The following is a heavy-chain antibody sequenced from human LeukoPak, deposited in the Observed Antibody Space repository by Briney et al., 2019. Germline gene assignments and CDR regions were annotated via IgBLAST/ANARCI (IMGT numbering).Heavy chain of an antibody. D-gene: IGHD3-3*01. CDR1: GYTFTSYY. CDR2: INPSGGST. CDR3: ARTYYDFWSGYYGFDY. V-gene: IGHV1-46*01. J-gene: IGHJ4*02. Sequence: ASVKVSCKASGYTFTSYYMHWVRQAPGQGLEWMGIINPSGGSTSYAQKFQGRVTMTRDTSTSTVYMELSSLRSEDTAVYYCARTYYDFWSGYYGFDYWGQGTLVTVSS.